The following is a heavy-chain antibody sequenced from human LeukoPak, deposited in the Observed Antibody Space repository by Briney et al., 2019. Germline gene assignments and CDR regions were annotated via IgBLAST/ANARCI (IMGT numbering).Heavy chain of an antibody. J-gene: IGHJ4*02. CDR1: GFTFSTYS. CDR3: VKDGEEYYYGSGTWYYFDY. V-gene: IGHV3-23*01. D-gene: IGHD3-10*01. CDR2: IYPSGDST. Sequence: GGSLRLSCAASGFTFSTYSMTWVRQGPGKGLEWASSIYPSGDSTFYADPVKGRFTISRDNSKNTLYLQMSSLRAEDTAVYYCVKDGEEYYYGSGTWYYFDYWGQGTLVTVSS.